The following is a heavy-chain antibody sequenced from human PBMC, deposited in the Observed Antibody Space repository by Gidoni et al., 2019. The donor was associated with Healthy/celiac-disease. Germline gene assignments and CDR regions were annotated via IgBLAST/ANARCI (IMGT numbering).Heavy chain of an antibody. CDR1: GGSISSGGYY. Sequence: QVQLQESGPGLVKPSQTLSLTCTVPGGSISSGGYYWSWIRQHPGKGLEWIGYIYYSGSTYYNPSLKSRVTISVDTSKNQFSLKLSSVTAADTAVYYCATHNDYGEGVDYWGQGTLVTVSS. J-gene: IGHJ4*02. V-gene: IGHV4-31*03. CDR2: IYYSGST. CDR3: ATHNDYGEGVDY. D-gene: IGHD4-17*01.